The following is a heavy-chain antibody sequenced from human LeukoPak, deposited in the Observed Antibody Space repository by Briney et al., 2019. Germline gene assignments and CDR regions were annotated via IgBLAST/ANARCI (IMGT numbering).Heavy chain of an antibody. CDR3: ARELISSTSLDY. Sequence: GGSLRLSSAASGFTFSSYSMNWVRQSPGKGLEWVSSISSSSGYIYYADSVKGRFTISRDNAKNSLYLQMNSLRAEDTAVYYCARELISSTSLDYWGQGTLVTVSS. CDR2: ISSSSGYI. D-gene: IGHD2-15*01. J-gene: IGHJ4*02. CDR1: GFTFSSYS. V-gene: IGHV3-21*01.